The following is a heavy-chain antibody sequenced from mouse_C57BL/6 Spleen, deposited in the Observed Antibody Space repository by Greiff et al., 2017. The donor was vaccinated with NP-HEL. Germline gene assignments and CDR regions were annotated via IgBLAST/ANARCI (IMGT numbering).Heavy chain of an antibody. Sequence: VQLQQSGAELVKPGASVKLSCTASGFNIKDYYMHWVKQRTEQGLEWIGRIDPEDGETKYAPKFQGKATITADTTSNTAYLQLSSLTSDDTAVYYCASIYYGNYGAMDYWGQGTSVTVSS. CDR2: IDPEDGET. D-gene: IGHD2-1*01. CDR1: GFNIKDYY. V-gene: IGHV14-2*01. J-gene: IGHJ4*01. CDR3: ASIYYGNYGAMDY.